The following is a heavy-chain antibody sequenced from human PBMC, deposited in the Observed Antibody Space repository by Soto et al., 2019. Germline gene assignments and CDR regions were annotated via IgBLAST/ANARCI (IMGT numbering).Heavy chain of an antibody. CDR1: GGSLGSYY. J-gene: IGHJ4*02. Sequence: SETLSLTCTVSGGSLGSYYWSRIRQPPGKGLEWIGYVVYTGRANYNASLKSRVSISLDTSNYQFSLKLSSVTAADTAVYYCARDRGDGYNYVHYLGYWGQGTLVTVSS. V-gene: IGHV4-59*01. CDR2: VVYTGRA. D-gene: IGHD5-12*01. CDR3: ARDRGDGYNYVHYLGY.